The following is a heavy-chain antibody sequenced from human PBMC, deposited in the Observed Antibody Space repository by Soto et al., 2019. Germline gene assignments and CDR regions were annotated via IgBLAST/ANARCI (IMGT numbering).Heavy chain of an antibody. CDR2: MNPNSGNT. J-gene: IGHJ6*02. V-gene: IGHV1-8*01. CDR3: ARGKADSSSFYSPYYYYYGMDV. Sequence: QVQLVQSGAEVKKPGASVKVSCKASGYTFTSYDINWVRQATGQGLEWMGWMNPNSGNTGYAQKFQGRVTMNRNTSISTAYMELISLRSYDTAVYYCARGKADSSSFYSPYYYYYGMDVWGQGTTVTVSS. CDR1: GYTFTSYD. D-gene: IGHD6-6*01.